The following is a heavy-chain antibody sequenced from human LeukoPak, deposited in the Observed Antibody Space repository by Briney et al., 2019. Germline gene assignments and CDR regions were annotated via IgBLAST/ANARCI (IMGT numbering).Heavy chain of an antibody. CDR2: VYPSAGTS. V-gene: IGHV1-46*03. CDR1: GYIFTSYY. Sequence: ASVKVSCKASGYIFTSYYMHWVRQAPGQGLEWLGVVYPSAGTSDPAQRFRARITLSDDTSTSTAYMELRNLKSEDTAIYFCVREYHGGYFDFWGQGTLVTLSS. J-gene: IGHJ4*02. D-gene: IGHD3-16*01. CDR3: VREYHGGYFDF.